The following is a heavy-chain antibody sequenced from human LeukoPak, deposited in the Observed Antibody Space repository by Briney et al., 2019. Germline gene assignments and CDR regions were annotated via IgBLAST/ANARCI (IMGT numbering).Heavy chain of an antibody. V-gene: IGHV4-59*08. J-gene: IGHJ4*02. CDR2: IYYSGST. Sequence: SETLSLTCTVSGGSISSYYWSWIRQPPGKGLEWIGYIYYSGSTNYNPSLKSRVTISVDTSKNQFSLKLSSVTAADTAVYFCGRFWSGVRPPDYWGQGPWSPSPQ. CDR1: GGSISSYY. D-gene: IGHD3-3*01. CDR3: GRFWSGVRPPDY.